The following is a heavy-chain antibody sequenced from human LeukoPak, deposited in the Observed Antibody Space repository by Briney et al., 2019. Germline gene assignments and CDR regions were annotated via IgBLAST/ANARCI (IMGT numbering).Heavy chain of an antibody. D-gene: IGHD3-16*01. J-gene: IGHJ4*02. Sequence: SETLSLTCTVSGGSISSGGYYWSWIRQHPGKGLEWIGFIFYSGSTYYNPSLKSRVTMSVDTSKNQFSLKLSSVTAADTAVYYCARVGLGYFDYWGQGTLVTVSS. CDR2: IFYSGST. V-gene: IGHV4-31*03. CDR3: ARVGLGYFDY. CDR1: GGSISSGGYY.